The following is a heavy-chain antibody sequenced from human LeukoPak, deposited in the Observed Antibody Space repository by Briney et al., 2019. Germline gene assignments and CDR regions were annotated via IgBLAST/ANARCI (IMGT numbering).Heavy chain of an antibody. Sequence: QPGGSLRLSCAASGFTFSSYDMHWVPHATGKGLEWVSAIGTAGDTYYPGSVKGRLTISRENAKNSLYLQMNSLRAGETAVYYCARGVGRTMVRGATSWFDPWGQGTLVTVSS. CDR1: GFTFSSYD. J-gene: IGHJ5*02. CDR2: IGTAGDT. CDR3: ARGVGRTMVRGATSWFDP. D-gene: IGHD3-10*01. V-gene: IGHV3-13*01.